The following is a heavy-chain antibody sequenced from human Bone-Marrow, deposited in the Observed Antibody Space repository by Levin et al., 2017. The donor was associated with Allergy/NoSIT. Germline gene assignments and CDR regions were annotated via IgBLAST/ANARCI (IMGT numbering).Heavy chain of an antibody. D-gene: IGHD3-22*01. CDR1: GGSISSSSYY. CDR3: ARDRRRNYYDSSGYYHDAFDI. J-gene: IGHJ3*02. CDR2: IYYSGST. Sequence: SQTLSLTCTVSGGSISSSSYYWGWIRQPPGKGLEWIGSIYYSGSTYYNPSLKSRVTISVDTSKNQFSLKLSSVTAADTAVYYCARDRRRNYYDSSGYYHDAFDIWGQGTMVTVSS. V-gene: IGHV4-39*07.